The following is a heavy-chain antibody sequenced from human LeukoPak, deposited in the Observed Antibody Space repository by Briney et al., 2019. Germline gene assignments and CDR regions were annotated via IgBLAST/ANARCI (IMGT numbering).Heavy chain of an antibody. D-gene: IGHD1-26*01. CDR2: IWYNGSNK. Sequence: GGSLRLSCAASGFTFSSYGMHWVRQAPGKGLEWVAVIWYNGSNKYYADSVKGRFTISRDNSKNTLYLQMNSLRAEDAAVYYCAKDPRGSYSRDYYYYMDVWGKGTTVTVSS. V-gene: IGHV3-33*06. CDR1: GFTFSSYG. CDR3: AKDPRGSYSRDYYYYMDV. J-gene: IGHJ6*03.